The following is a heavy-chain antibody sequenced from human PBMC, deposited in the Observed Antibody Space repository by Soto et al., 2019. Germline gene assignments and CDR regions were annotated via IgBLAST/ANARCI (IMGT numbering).Heavy chain of an antibody. CDR3: ARESRFLEWLFLNWFDP. D-gene: IGHD3-3*01. J-gene: IGHJ5*02. Sequence: SLRLSCAASGFTFNSYGVHWVRQAPGKGLEWVAVIWYDGSNKYYGDSVKGRFTISRDNSKNSLYLQMNSLRDEDTAVYYCARESRFLEWLFLNWFDPWGQGPLVSVSS. V-gene: IGHV3-33*01. CDR1: GFTFNSYG. CDR2: IWYDGSNK.